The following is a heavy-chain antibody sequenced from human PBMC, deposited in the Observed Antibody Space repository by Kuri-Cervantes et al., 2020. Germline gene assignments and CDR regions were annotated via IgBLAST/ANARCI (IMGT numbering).Heavy chain of an antibody. D-gene: IGHD3-10*01. V-gene: IGHV3-23*01. CDR1: GFTFSSYA. J-gene: IGHJ4*02. Sequence: GESLKISCAASGFTFSSYAMSWVRQAPGKGLEWVSAISGSGGSTYYADSVKGRLTISRDNSKNTLYLQMNSLRAEDTTVYYCARATGAGSYAQADYWGQGTLVTVSS. CDR3: ARATGAGSYAQADY. CDR2: ISGSGGST.